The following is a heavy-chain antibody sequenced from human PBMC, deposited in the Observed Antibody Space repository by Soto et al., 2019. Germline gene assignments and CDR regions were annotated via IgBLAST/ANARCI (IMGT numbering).Heavy chain of an antibody. V-gene: IGHV1-69*01. CDR2: IITIFGTE. D-gene: IGHD6-13*01. Sequence: QVQLVQSGAEVKKPGSSVKVSCKASGGTFSSYAISWVRQAPGQGLEWMGGIITIFGTENYAQKFQGRVTITADESTSTAYMELSSLRSEDTAVYYCASPLRIAALSSYYYGMDVWGQGTTVTVSS. CDR3: ASPLRIAALSSYYYGMDV. CDR1: GGTFSSYA. J-gene: IGHJ6*02.